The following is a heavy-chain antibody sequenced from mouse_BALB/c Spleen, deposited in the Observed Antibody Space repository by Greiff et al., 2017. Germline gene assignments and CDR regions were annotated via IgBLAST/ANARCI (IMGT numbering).Heavy chain of an antibody. Sequence: VNVVESGGGLVTPGGSLKLSCAASGFTFSSYTMSWVRQTPETRLEWVATISSGGSYTYYPDSVKGRFTISRDNAKNTLYLQMSSLKSEDTAMYYCTREGLGRFAYWGQGSLVTVSA. CDR3: TREGLGRFAY. D-gene: IGHD4-1*01. V-gene: IGHV5-6-4*01. J-gene: IGHJ3*01. CDR1: GFTFSSYT. CDR2: ISSGGSYT.